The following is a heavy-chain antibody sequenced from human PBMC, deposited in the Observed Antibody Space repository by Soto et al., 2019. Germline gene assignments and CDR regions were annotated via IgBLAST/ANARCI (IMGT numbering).Heavy chain of an antibody. J-gene: IGHJ4*02. CDR3: ATGYCRSDNCHFTH. V-gene: IGHV3-48*02. D-gene: IGHD2-2*03. Sequence: DVQLVESGGGLVKPGGSLRLSCAASGFNFHTYTMTWVRQAPGKGLEWVSYIGGTSETIFYADAVKGRFTISRDNAKNSLYLRLNSLRDEETAVYYCATGYCRSDNCHFTHWGQGTLVTVSS. CDR2: IGGTSETI. CDR1: GFNFHTYT.